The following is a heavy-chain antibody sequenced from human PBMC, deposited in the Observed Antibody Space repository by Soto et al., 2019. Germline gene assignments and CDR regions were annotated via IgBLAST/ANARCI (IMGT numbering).Heavy chain of an antibody. CDR3: ASGILTWGKWLDP. J-gene: IGHJ5*02. D-gene: IGHD3-9*01. CDR1: GYTFSSYA. V-gene: IGHV3-33*01. CDR2: IWYDGREK. Sequence: QVQLVESGGAVVQPGRSLRLSCAASGYTFSSYAVHWVRQAPGRGLEWVAIIWYDGREKYYTDSVKGRFTISRDHSRDILYLQMNNLRVEDTATYYCASGILTWGKWLDPWGPGTRVIVSS.